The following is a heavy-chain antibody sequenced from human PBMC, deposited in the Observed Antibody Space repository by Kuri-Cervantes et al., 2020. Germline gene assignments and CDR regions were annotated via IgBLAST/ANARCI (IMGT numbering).Heavy chain of an antibody. CDR3: AKDPYYGSGSYYLPTHFDY. CDR1: GFPFSSFG. Sequence: GESLKISCAASGFPFSSFGMHWVRQAPGKGLEWVAFIRYDGGNTNYPDSVKGRFTISRDNSKNTLYLQMNSLRAEDTAVYYCAKDPYYGSGSYYLPTHFDYWGQGTLVTVSS. CDR2: IRYDGGNT. J-gene: IGHJ4*02. V-gene: IGHV3-30*02. D-gene: IGHD3-10*01.